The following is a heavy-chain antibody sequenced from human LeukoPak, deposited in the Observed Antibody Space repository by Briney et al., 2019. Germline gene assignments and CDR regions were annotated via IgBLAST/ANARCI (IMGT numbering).Heavy chain of an antibody. J-gene: IGHJ6*03. D-gene: IGHD5-24*01. CDR3: ARGTTHPRDGYSSYYMDV. Sequence: ASVKVSCKASGYTFTSYDINWVRQATGQGLEWMGWMNPNSGNTGYAQKFQGRVTITRNTSISTAYMELSSLRPEDTAVYYCARGTTHPRDGYSSYYMDVWGKGTTVTVSS. CDR1: GYTFTSYD. CDR2: MNPNSGNT. V-gene: IGHV1-8*03.